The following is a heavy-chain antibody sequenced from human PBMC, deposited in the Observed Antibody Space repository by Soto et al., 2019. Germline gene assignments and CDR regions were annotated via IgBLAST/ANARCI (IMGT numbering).Heavy chain of an antibody. J-gene: IGHJ4*02. CDR3: AKDSHCGIISPTHDY. Sequence: VHLSESGGGLVQPGGSLRLSCAASGFTFSNSAMSWVRQAPGKGLEWVATFREDGGTTHYADSVKGRFTISRDASKNMLNLQMNSLRAEDTAIYYCAKDSHCGIISPTHDYWGQGTLVTVSS. V-gene: IGHV3-23*01. D-gene: IGHD2-21*01. CDR1: GFTFSNSA. CDR2: FREDGGTT.